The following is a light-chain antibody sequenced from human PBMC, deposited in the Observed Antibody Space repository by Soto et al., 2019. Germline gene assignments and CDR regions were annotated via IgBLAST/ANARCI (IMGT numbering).Light chain of an antibody. CDR3: CSYKASSVL. J-gene: IGLJ2*01. CDR2: DVS. CDR1: GSDY. Sequence: QSALIQPASVSGSPGQSITISCTGTGSDYVSWYQQHPGKAPRLIIYDVSDRPSGVSNRFSGSKSGNTASLTISGLQAEDEAHYYCCSYKASSVLFGGGTKVTVL. V-gene: IGLV2-14*03.